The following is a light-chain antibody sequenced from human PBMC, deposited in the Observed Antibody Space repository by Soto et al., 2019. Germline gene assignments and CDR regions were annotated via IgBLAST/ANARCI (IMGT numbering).Light chain of an antibody. CDR2: RND. V-gene: IGLV1-47*01. Sequence: QSVLTQPPSASETPGQRVTISCSGSTSNIGNNYVYWYQQLPGAAPRLLIYRNDKRPTGVPDRFSGSKAGTSASLAISGLQSEDEADYYCAAWDDSLNGPVVFGGGTKLTVL. CDR1: TSNIGNNY. J-gene: IGLJ2*01. CDR3: AAWDDSLNGPVV.